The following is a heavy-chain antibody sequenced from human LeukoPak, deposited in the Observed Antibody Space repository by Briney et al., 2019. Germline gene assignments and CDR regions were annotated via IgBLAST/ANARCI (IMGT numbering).Heavy chain of an antibody. CDR2: VKSGNYDI. V-gene: IGHV3-48*01. Sequence: GGSLRLSYAASGFTFNTYSMNWVRQAPGKGLEWLSYVKSGNYDIQYADSVTGRFTVSRDSATNSLYLQMNDLKAEDTAVYYCARDSDWAFDYWGQGSLVTVSS. CDR3: ARDSDWAFDY. D-gene: IGHD3-9*01. CDR1: GFTFNTYS. J-gene: IGHJ4*02.